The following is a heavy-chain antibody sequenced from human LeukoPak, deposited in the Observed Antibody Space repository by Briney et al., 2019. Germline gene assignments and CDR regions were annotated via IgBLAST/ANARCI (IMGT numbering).Heavy chain of an antibody. D-gene: IGHD2-2*01. J-gene: IGHJ4*02. V-gene: IGHV3-20*04. Sequence: GLLRLSCAAPGFLFDHFRLSWVRQAPGRGLGWVSEINWSGINTAYTDSVKGRFSISRDNAKNSLYLQMNNLTAEDTALYYCARNLTHSTRCYDQWGQGTVVTVSS. CDR1: GFLFDHFR. CDR2: INWSGINT. CDR3: ARNLTHSTRCYDQ.